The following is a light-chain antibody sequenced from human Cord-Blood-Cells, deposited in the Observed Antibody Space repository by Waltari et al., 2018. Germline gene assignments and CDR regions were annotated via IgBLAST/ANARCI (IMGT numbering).Light chain of an antibody. CDR2: EVS. Sequence: QAALTQPASVPGSPGQSITISCTGTSSDVGGYNYVSWYQQHPGNAPKLMIYEVSNRPSGVSNRFSGSKSGNTASLTISGLQAEDEADYYCSSYTSSSTVVFGGGTKLTVL. CDR1: SSDVGGYNY. V-gene: IGLV2-14*01. J-gene: IGLJ2*01. CDR3: SSYTSSSTVV.